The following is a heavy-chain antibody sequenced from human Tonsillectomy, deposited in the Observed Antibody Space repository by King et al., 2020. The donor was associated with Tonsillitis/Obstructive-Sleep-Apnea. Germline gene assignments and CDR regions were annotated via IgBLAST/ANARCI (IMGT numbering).Heavy chain of an antibody. Sequence: VQLVESGGGLVKPGGSLRLFCAASGFTFSDHYMSWIRQAPGKGLEWVSYISSSGSTIYYADSVKGRFTISRDNAKNSLYLQMNSLRAEDTAVYYCAGSLVGGSDYYYMDVWGKGTTVTVSS. CDR2: ISSSGSTI. CDR1: GFTFSDHY. D-gene: IGHD3-10*01. CDR3: AGSLVGGSDYYYMDV. J-gene: IGHJ6*03. V-gene: IGHV3-11*01.